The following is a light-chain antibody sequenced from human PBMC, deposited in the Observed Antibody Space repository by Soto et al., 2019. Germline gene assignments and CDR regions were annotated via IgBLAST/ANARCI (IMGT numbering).Light chain of an antibody. CDR2: VAS. CDR1: QSVTSSY. V-gene: IGKV3-20*01. Sequence: EIVLTQSPGTLSLSPGERATLSCRASQSVTSSYLAWYQQKPGQAPRLLIYVASSRATGIPDRFSGSGSGTDFTLTISRLEPEDFAVYYCQQYDSSPATFGQGTKVEI. CDR3: QQYDSSPAT. J-gene: IGKJ1*01.